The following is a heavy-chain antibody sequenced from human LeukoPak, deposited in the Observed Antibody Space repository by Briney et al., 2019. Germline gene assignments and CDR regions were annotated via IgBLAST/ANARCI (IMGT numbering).Heavy chain of an antibody. CDR3: ARGAPYRAARHPFDY. Sequence: PSETLSLTCAVYGGSFSGYYWSWIRQPPGKGLEWIGEINHSGSTNYNPSLKSRVTKSVDTSKNQFSLKLSSVTAADTAVYYCARGAPYRAARHPFDYWGQGTLVTVSS. CDR2: INHSGST. D-gene: IGHD6-6*01. CDR1: GGSFSGYY. V-gene: IGHV4-34*01. J-gene: IGHJ4*02.